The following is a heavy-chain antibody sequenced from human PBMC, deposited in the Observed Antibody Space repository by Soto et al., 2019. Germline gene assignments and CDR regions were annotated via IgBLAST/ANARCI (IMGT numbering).Heavy chain of an antibody. CDR1: GFSLSTNGVG. CDR2: IYWDDAH. D-gene: IGHD1-26*01. J-gene: IGHJ4*02. V-gene: IGHV2-5*02. CDR3: ARESYYYTYFES. Sequence: SGPTLVNPTQTLTLTCTFSGFSLSTNGVGVGWIRQPPGKALEWLALIYWDDAHRYSPSLKTRLTISKDTSKSQVVLTMTNLDPADTATYFCARESYYYTYFESWGQGTLVTVSS.